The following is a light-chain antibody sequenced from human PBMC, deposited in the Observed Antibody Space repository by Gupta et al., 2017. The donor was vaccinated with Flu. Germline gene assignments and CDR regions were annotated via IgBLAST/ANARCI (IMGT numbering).Light chain of an antibody. CDR3: SSYTTSSTVI. CDR1: SSDVGSYNR. V-gene: IGLV2-18*02. CDR2: EVS. J-gene: IGLJ2*01. Sequence: SVTISRTGTSSDVGSYNRVSWYQQPPGTAPKLMIYEVSNRPSGVPDRFSGSKSGNTASLTISGLQAEDEADYYCSSYTTSSTVIFGGGTKVTVL.